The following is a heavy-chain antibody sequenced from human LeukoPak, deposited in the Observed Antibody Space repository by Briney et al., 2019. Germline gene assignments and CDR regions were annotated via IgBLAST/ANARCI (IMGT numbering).Heavy chain of an antibody. CDR1: GFTFSNYW. V-gene: IGHV3-7*01. Sequence: PGGSLRLSCAASGFTFSNYWMRWVRQAPGKGLEWVANIKQDGSQKNYMDSVKGRFTVSRDNAGNSLFLEMHSLRVEDTAVYYCAREGTPYSSDYWGQGTLVTVSS. D-gene: IGHD6-13*01. CDR3: AREGTPYSSDY. CDR2: IKQDGSQK. J-gene: IGHJ4*02.